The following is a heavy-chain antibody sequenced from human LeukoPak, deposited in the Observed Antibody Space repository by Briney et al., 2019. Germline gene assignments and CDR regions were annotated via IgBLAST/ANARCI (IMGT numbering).Heavy chain of an antibody. CDR3: AREGTNYDILTGPPTNAFDI. D-gene: IGHD3-9*01. Sequence: PSETLSLTCTVSGGSISSGDYYWSWIRQPPGKGLEWIGYIYYSGSTYYNPSLKSRVTISVDTSKNQFSLKLSSVTAADTAVYYCAREGTNYDILTGPPTNAFDIWGQGTMVTVSS. CDR2: IYYSGST. V-gene: IGHV4-30-4*01. J-gene: IGHJ3*02. CDR1: GGSISSGDYY.